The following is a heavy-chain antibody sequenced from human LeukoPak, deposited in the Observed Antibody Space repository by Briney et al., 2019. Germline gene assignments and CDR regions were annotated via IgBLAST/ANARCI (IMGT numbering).Heavy chain of an antibody. CDR2: ISYDGSNK. J-gene: IGHJ4*02. CDR3: AKEGPTGTETGTFDY. V-gene: IGHV3-30*18. CDR1: GISFSSHG. D-gene: IGHD1-1*01. Sequence: PGGSLRLSCAASGISFSSHGMHWVRQAPGKGLEWVAVISYDGSNKYYAGSVKGRFTISRDNSKNTLYLQMNRLRAEDTAVYYCAKEGPTGTETGTFDYWGQGTLVTVSS.